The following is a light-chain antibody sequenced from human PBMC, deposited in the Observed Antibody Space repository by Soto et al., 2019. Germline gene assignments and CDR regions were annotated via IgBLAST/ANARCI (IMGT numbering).Light chain of an antibody. CDR1: QSVSRSY. J-gene: IGKJ4*01. V-gene: IGKV3-20*01. Sequence: EIVLTQSPGTLSLSPGERATLSCRARQSVSRSYLAWYQQKPGQAPRLLIYDASSRATGIPDRFSGSGSGTDFTLTISRLEPEDFAVYYCQQYGNSPLTFGGGTKVDI. CDR2: DAS. CDR3: QQYGNSPLT.